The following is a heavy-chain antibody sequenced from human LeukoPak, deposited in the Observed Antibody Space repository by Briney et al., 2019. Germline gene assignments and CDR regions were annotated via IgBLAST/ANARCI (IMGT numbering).Heavy chain of an antibody. J-gene: IGHJ4*02. D-gene: IGHD1-26*01. CDR3: ARAKVGATPFDY. CDR2: INCNSGGT. Sequence: ASVKVSCKASGYTFTGYYMHWVRQAPGQGLEWMGWINCNSGGTNYAQKFQGRVTMTRDTSISTAYMQLSRLRSDDTAVYYCARAKVGATPFDYWGQGTLVTVSS. CDR1: GYTFTGYY. V-gene: IGHV1-2*02.